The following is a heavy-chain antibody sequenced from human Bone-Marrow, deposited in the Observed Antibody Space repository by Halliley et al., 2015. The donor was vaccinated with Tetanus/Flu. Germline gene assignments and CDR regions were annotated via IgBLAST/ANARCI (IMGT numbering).Heavy chain of an antibody. Sequence: WVSRINLDGSSTSYADSVKGRFTISRDDAKNTLYLQMNSLRVEDTAVYYCARDVLEWELLNWGQGTLVTVSS. D-gene: IGHD1-26*01. CDR2: INLDGSST. J-gene: IGHJ4*02. V-gene: IGHV3-74*01. CDR3: ARDVLEWELLN.